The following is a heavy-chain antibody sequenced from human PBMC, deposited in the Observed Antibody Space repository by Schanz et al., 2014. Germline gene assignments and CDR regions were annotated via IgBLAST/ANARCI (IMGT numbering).Heavy chain of an antibody. CDR3: AREICSGTRCGQRYDP. D-gene: IGHD2-2*01. CDR2: ISPNSGDT. Sequence: QVQLVQSGAEVKKPGASMKVSCKASGRTFIVYHVLHWVRQAPGQGLEWMRRISPNSGDTHSAQKFQGRVTMSRDTYISTAYMELSRLGSDDTAIYYCAREICSGTRCGQRYDPWGQGTLVTVSS. J-gene: IGHJ5*02. CDR1: GRTFIVYH. V-gene: IGHV1-2*06.